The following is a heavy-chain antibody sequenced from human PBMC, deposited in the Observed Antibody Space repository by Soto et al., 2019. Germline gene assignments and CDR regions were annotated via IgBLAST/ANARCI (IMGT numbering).Heavy chain of an antibody. CDR3: ARARYQLLHPYYYGMDV. Sequence: PSETLSLTCAVYGGSFSGYYWSWIRQSPGKGLEWIGYIHYSGSTKSNPSLKSRVTISVDTSRYQVSLKLSSVTAADSAVYFCARARYQLLHPYYYGMDVWGQGTTVTVSS. CDR1: GGSFSGYY. CDR2: IHYSGST. D-gene: IGHD2-2*01. J-gene: IGHJ6*02. V-gene: IGHV4-59*01.